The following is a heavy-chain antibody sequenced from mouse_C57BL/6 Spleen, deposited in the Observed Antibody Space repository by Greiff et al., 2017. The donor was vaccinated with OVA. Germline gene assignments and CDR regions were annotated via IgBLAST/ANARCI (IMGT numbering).Heavy chain of an antibody. CDR3: ARGSDYAAYAMDY. V-gene: IGHV1-54*01. CDR1: GYAFTNYL. CDR2: INPGSGGT. D-gene: IGHD2-4*01. Sequence: VQLQQSGAELVRPGTSVKVSCKASGYAFTNYLIEWVKQRPGQGLEWIGVINPGSGGTNYNEKFKGKATLTADKSSSTAYMQLSSLTSEDSAVYFCARGSDYAAYAMDYWGQGTSVTVSS. J-gene: IGHJ4*01.